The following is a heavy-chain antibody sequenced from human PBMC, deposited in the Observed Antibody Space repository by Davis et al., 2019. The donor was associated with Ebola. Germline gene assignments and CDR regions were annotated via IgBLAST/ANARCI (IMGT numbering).Heavy chain of an antibody. CDR3: AKPHYYDPEDY. CDR1: GFTFSSYA. J-gene: IGHJ4*02. CDR2: ISGSGGST. D-gene: IGHD3-22*01. Sequence: GESLKISCAASGFTFSSYAMSWVRQAPGKGLEWVSAISGSGGSTYYADSVKGRFTISRDNSKNTLYLQMNSLRAEDTAVYYCAKPHYYDPEDYWGQGTLVTVSS. V-gene: IGHV3-23*01.